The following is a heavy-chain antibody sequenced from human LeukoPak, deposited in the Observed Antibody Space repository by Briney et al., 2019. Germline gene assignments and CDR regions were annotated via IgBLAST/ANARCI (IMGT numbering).Heavy chain of an antibody. J-gene: IGHJ6*02. CDR3: ARDRGRDGYLGTYYYYGMDV. D-gene: IGHD5-24*01. V-gene: IGHV3-48*02. CDR1: GFTLSTYN. Sequence: PGGSLRLSCAASGFTLSTYNLNWVRQAPRKGLESVSYIGSSGSTIYYTDSVKGRFTISRDKAKNSLYLQMNSLRDEDTAVYYCARDRGRDGYLGTYYYYGMDVWGQGTTVTVSS. CDR2: IGSSGSTI.